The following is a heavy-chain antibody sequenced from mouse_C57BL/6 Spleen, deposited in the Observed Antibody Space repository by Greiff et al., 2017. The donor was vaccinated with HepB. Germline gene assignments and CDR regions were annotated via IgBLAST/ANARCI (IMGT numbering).Heavy chain of an antibody. CDR1: GFTFSDYY. CDR2: ISNGGGST. D-gene: IGHD1-1*01. V-gene: IGHV5-12*01. CDR3: ARGSPPYWYFDV. Sequence: EVKVEESGGGLVQPGGSLKLSCAASGFTFSDYYMYWVRQTPEKRLEWVAYISNGGGSTYYPDPVKGRFTMSRDNAKNTLYLQISRLKSEDTAMYYCARGSPPYWYFDVWGTGTTVTVSS. J-gene: IGHJ1*03.